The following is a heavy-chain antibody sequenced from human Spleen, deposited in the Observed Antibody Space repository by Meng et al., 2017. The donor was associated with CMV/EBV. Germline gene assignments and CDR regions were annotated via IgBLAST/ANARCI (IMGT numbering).Heavy chain of an antibody. D-gene: IGHD3-10*01. J-gene: IGHJ6*02. CDR3: ARVAGRFGYYGMDV. CDR1: GFIINTNY. V-gene: IGHV3-53*01. Sequence: GESLKISCAASGFIINTNYMSWVRQAPGKGLEWVSVTYSSGNTYYADSVKDRFTISRDNSKNTLLLQMISLRAEDTAVYYCARVAGRFGYYGMDVWGQGTTVTVSS. CDR2: TYSSGNT.